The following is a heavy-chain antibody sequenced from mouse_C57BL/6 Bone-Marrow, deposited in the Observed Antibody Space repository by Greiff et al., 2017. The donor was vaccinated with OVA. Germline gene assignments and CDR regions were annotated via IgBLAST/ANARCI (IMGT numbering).Heavy chain of an antibody. CDR1: GYTFTSYW. V-gene: IGHV1-72*01. CDR2: IDPNSGGT. D-gene: IGHD1-1*01. CDR3: ARITITTVVATRAMDY. Sequence: QVQLQQPGAELVKPGASVKLSCKASGYTFTSYWMHWVKQRPGRGLEWIGRIDPNSGGTKYNEKFKSKATLTVDKPSSTAYMQLSSLTSEDSAVYYCARITITTVVATRAMDYWGQGTSVTVSS. J-gene: IGHJ4*01.